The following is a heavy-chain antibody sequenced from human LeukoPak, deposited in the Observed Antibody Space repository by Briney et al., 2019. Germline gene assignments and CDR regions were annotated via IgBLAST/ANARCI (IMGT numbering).Heavy chain of an antibody. CDR1: GFTFSYYG. CDR2: IWNDATNK. Sequence: GGSLRLSCATSGFTFSYYGMHWVRQAPGKGLEWVAVIWNDATNKYYADSVKGRFTISKDNSRNTLNLQMNNLRAEDTAAYYCAKGSFWGQGTLVTVSS. D-gene: IGHD3-10*01. J-gene: IGHJ4*02. CDR3: AKGSF. V-gene: IGHV3-33*06.